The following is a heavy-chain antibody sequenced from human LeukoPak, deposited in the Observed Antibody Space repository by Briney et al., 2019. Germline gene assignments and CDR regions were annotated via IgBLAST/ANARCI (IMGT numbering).Heavy chain of an antibody. Sequence: ASVKVSCKASGYSFSSYGMSWVRQAPGQGLEWMGWISADSGNAKYAQKFQDRVTMTTDTSTSLAYMELRSLRSDDTAVYYCAKDYGSGWYGVFDIWGQGTMVIVSS. CDR1: GYSFSSYG. V-gene: IGHV1-18*01. D-gene: IGHD6-19*01. CDR3: AKDYGSGWYGVFDI. CDR2: ISADSGNA. J-gene: IGHJ3*02.